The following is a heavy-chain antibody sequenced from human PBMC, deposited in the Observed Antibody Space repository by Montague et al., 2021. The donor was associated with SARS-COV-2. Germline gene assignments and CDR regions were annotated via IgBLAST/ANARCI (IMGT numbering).Heavy chain of an antibody. CDR3: ASGYSSSWDIFDY. J-gene: IGHJ4*02. D-gene: IGHD6-13*01. Sequence: SLRLSCAASGFTFDDYGMSWVRQAPGKGLEWVSGINWNGGSTGYADSVXGRFTISRDNAKNSLYLQMNSLRAEDTALYYCASGYSSSWDIFDYWGQGTLVTVSS. CDR2: INWNGGST. CDR1: GFTFDDYG. V-gene: IGHV3-20*04.